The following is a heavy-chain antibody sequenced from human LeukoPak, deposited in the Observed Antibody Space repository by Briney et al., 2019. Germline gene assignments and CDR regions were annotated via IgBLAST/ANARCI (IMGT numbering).Heavy chain of an antibody. CDR3: ARDRGEYSYAYDY. J-gene: IGHJ4*02. D-gene: IGHD5-18*01. Sequence: PSETLSLTCTVSGASISGSIYYWGWIRQPPGRGLEWVGSIYYSGYSGTTYYTPSLKSRVTMSLNNSNNHFSLKLSSVTAADTAVYYCARDRGEYSYAYDYWGQGTLVTVSS. V-gene: IGHV4-39*07. CDR1: GASISGSIYY. CDR2: IYYSGYSGTT.